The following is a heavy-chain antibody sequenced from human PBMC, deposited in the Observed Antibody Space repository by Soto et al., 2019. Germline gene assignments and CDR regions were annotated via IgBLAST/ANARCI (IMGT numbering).Heavy chain of an antibody. D-gene: IGHD6-13*01. J-gene: IGHJ5*02. CDR1: GGSITSGGYY. CDR3: AREVIATRGFDP. Sequence: QVQLQESGPGLVKPSQTLSLTCTVSGGSITSGGYYWSWIRQHPGKGLEYIGYIYYSGSTYYNPSLKSRVTLSVHTSKKKFSLNLSSVTAADTALYYCAREVIATRGFDPWGQGTLVTVSS. CDR2: IYYSGST. V-gene: IGHV4-31*03.